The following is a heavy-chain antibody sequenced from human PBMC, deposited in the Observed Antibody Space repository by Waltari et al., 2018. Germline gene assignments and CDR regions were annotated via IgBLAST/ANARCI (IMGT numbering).Heavy chain of an antibody. D-gene: IGHD4-17*01. CDR3: ARVDYGDRDAFDI. CDR1: GYTFTSYA. CDR2: IIPIFGTA. V-gene: IGHV1-69*01. J-gene: IGHJ3*02. Sequence: QVQLVQSGSELKKPGASVKVSCKASGYTFTSYAISWVRQAPGQGLEWMGGIIPIFGTANYAQKFQGRVTITTDESTSTAYMELSSLRSEDTAVYYCARVDYGDRDAFDIWGQGTMVTVSS.